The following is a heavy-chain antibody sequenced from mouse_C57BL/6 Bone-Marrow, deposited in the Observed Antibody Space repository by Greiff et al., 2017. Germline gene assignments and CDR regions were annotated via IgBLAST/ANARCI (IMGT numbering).Heavy chain of an antibody. Sequence: QVQLQQPGTELVKPGASVKLSCKASGYTFTSYWMHWVKQRPGQGLEWIGNINPSNGGTNYNEKFKSKATLTVDKYSSTAYMQLSSLTSEDSAVYYCARKGTGGAWFAYWVQGTLVTVSA. CDR3: ARKGTGGAWFAY. J-gene: IGHJ3*01. V-gene: IGHV1-53*01. CDR2: INPSNGGT. CDR1: GYTFTSYW. D-gene: IGHD4-1*01.